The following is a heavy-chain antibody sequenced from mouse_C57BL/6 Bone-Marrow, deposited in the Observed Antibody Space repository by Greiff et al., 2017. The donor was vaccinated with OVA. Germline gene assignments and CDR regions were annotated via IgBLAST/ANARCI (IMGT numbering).Heavy chain of an antibody. CDR1: GYTFTSYW. CDR2: IDPSDSYT. J-gene: IGHJ2*01. D-gene: IGHD1-1*01. CDR3: ARESDGNSYNCFDY. Sequence: QVQLQQPGAELVMPGASVKLSCKASGYTFTSYWMHWVKQRPGQGLEWIGEIDPSDSYTNYNQKFKGKSTLTVDKSSSTAYMQLSSLTSEDAAVYYCARESDGNSYNCFDYWGQGTTLTVSA. V-gene: IGHV1-69*01.